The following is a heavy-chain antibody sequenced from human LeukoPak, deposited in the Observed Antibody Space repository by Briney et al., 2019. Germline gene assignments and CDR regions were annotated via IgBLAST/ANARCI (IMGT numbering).Heavy chain of an antibody. CDR1: GFTFSSYA. CDR3: AHPTEYSSSWYGNWFDP. V-gene: IGHV3-23*01. CDR2: ISGSGGST. J-gene: IGHJ5*02. Sequence: GGSLRLSCAASGFTFSSYAMHWVRQAPGEGLEWVSAISGSGGSTYYADSVKGRFTISRDNSKNTLYLQMNSLRAEDTAVYYCAHPTEYSSSWYGNWFDPWGQGTLVTVSS. D-gene: IGHD6-13*01.